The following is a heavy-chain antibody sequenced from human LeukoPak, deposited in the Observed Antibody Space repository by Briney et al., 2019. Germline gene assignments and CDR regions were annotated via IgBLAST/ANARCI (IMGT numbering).Heavy chain of an antibody. CDR3: ARGAVPMIVVVIEFDY. J-gene: IGHJ4*02. D-gene: IGHD3-22*01. CDR1: GYTFTSYG. CDR2: ISAYNGNT. Sequence: ASVKVSCKASGYTFTSYGISWVRQAPGQGLEWMGWISAYNGNTNYARKLQGRVTMTTDTSTSTAYMELRSLRSDDTAVYYCARGAVPMIVVVIEFDYWGQGTLVTVSS. V-gene: IGHV1-18*01.